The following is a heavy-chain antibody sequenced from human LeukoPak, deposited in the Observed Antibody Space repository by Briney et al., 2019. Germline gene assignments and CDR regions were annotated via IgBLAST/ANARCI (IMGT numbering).Heavy chain of an antibody. CDR1: GYTFTGYY. J-gene: IGHJ4*02. CDR2: INPNSGGT. CDR3: ARDLAYYYDSSGYDYFDY. Sequence: ASVNVSCKASGYTFTGYYMHWVRQAPGQGLEWMGWINPNSGGTNYAQKFQGRVTMTRDTSISTAYMELSRLRSDGTAVYYCARDLAYYYDSSGYDYFDYWGQGTLVTVSS. V-gene: IGHV1-2*02. D-gene: IGHD3-22*01.